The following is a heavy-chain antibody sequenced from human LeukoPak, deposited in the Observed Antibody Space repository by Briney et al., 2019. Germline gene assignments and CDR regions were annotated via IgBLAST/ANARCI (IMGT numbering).Heavy chain of an antibody. J-gene: IGHJ3*02. D-gene: IGHD5-12*01. Sequence: PSQTLSLTCTVSGGSVSGGGYYWSWIRQHPGKGLEWIGYIYYSGITYYNPSLKSRVTISVDTSKNQFSLKLSSVTAADTAVYYCARVRATVLDAFDIWGQGTMVTVSS. CDR3: ARVRATVLDAFDI. CDR2: IYYSGIT. V-gene: IGHV4-31*03. CDR1: GGSVSGGGYY.